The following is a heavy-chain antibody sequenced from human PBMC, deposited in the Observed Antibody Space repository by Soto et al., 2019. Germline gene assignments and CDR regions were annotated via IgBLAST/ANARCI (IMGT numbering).Heavy chain of an antibody. CDR2: IYHSGST. CDR3: AVAAAVNWFDP. V-gene: IGHV4-30-2*01. J-gene: IGHJ5*02. CDR1: GGSISSGGYS. Sequence: KSSETLSLTCAVSGGSISSGGYSWSWIRQPPGKGLEWIGYIYHSGSTYYNPSLKSRVTISVDRSKNQFSLKLSSVTAADTAVYYCAVAAAVNWFDPWGQGTLVTVSS. D-gene: IGHD6-13*01.